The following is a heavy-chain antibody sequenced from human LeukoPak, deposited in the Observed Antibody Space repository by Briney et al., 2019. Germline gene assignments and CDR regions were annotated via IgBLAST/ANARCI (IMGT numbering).Heavy chain of an antibody. CDR1: GGSISSGGYS. CDR3: ARDGVAVTIFGVVTGWFDP. J-gene: IGHJ5*02. CDR2: IYHSGST. Sequence: KASETLSLTCAVSGGSISSGGYSWSWIRQPPGKGLEWIGYIYHSGSTYYNPSLKSRVTMSVDTSKNQFSLKLSSVTAADTAVYYCARDGVAVTIFGVVTGWFDPWGQGTLVTVSS. V-gene: IGHV4-30-2*01. D-gene: IGHD3-3*01.